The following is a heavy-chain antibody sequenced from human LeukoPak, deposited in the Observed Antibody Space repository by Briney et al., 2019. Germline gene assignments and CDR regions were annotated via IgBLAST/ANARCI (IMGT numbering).Heavy chain of an antibody. J-gene: IGHJ5*02. CDR3: AKDGQLVRVWFDP. CDR2: ISGSGGST. CDR1: GFTFNNYA. D-gene: IGHD6-6*01. V-gene: IGHV3-23*01. Sequence: QTGGSLRLSCAASGFTFNNYAMSWVRQAPGKGLEWVSAISGSGGSTYYADSEKGRFTISRDNSKNTLYLQMNSLRAEDTAVYYCAKDGQLVRVWFDPWGQGTLVTVSS.